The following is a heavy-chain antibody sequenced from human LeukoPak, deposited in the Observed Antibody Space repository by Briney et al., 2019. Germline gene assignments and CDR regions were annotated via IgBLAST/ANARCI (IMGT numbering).Heavy chain of an antibody. CDR1: GFTFSSYG. CDR2: ISYDGSNK. Sequence: GGSLRLSCAASGFTFSSYGMHWVRQAPGKGLEWVAVISYDGSNKYYADSVKGRFTISRDNSKNTLYLQMNSLRAEDTAVYYCARGGAVAGKGNWFDPWGQGTLVTVSS. CDR3: ARGGAVAGKGNWFDP. D-gene: IGHD6-19*01. J-gene: IGHJ5*02. V-gene: IGHV3-30*03.